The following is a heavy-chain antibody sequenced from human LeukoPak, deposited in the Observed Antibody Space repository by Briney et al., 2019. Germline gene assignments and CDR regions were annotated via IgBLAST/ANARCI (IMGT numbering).Heavy chain of an antibody. V-gene: IGHV4-30-4*01. CDR1: GGSITSDNYY. D-gene: IGHD3-3*01. CDR3: ARLRRGTIFGVVIVRYYYYMDV. CDR2: IYYSGST. J-gene: IGHJ6*03. Sequence: SETLSLTCTVSGGSITSDNYYWSWIRQPPGKGLEWIGYIYYSGSTYYSPSLKSRVTISVDMSKNRFSLKLSSVTAADTAVYYCARLRRGTIFGVVIVRYYYYMDVWGKGNTVTVSS.